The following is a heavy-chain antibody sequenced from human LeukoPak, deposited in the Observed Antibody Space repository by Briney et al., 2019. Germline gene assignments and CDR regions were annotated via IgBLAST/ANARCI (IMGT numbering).Heavy chain of an antibody. CDR2: ISSDGSST. CDR3: ARGVSEYYYDSSGYYTGSYDP. V-gene: IGHV3-74*01. D-gene: IGHD3-22*01. CDR1: GFTFSDYW. J-gene: IGHJ5*02. Sequence: GGSLRLSCAASGFTFSDYWMHWVRQAPGKGLVWVSRISSDGSSTSYADSVKGRFTVSRDNAKNTLYLQMDSLRAEDTAVYYCARGVSEYYYDSSGYYTGSYDPWGQGTLVTVSS.